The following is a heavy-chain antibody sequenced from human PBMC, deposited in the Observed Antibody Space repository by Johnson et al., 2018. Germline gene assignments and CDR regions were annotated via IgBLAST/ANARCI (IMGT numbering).Heavy chain of an antibody. D-gene: IGHD2-15*01. V-gene: IGHV3-7*01. Sequence: VQLVESGGGLVQPGGSLRLSCAVSGFTFTTYWMSWVRQAPGKGLEWVANINQDGSVKYYVNSVKGRFTISRDNAKNSVSLQMNSLGAEDTGLYYCARMYCVGGNCHTDVFDVWGQGTMVTVSS. CDR1: GFTFTTYW. J-gene: IGHJ3*01. CDR2: INQDGSVK. CDR3: ARMYCVGGNCHTDVFDV.